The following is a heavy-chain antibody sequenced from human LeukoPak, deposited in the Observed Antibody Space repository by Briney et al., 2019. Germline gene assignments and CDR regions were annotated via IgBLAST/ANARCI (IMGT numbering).Heavy chain of an antibody. Sequence: SETLSLTCTVSGGSMSSYYWSWIRQPPGKGLEWIGRVQTIGSTNYNPSLKSRVTVSVDTSQNIFSLRINSVTAADTAVYYCARGWNAIDYWGQGTLVAVSS. CDR3: ARGWNAIDY. V-gene: IGHV4-4*07. D-gene: IGHD1-1*01. J-gene: IGHJ4*02. CDR1: GGSMSSYY. CDR2: VQTIGST.